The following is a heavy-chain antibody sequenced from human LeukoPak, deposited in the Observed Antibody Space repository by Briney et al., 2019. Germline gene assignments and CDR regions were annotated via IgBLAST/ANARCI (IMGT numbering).Heavy chain of an antibody. D-gene: IGHD5-12*01. Sequence: SETLSLTCTVSGGSISSYYWNWIRQPPGKGLEWIGYISYSGSTKYNPSLKSRVTISLDTSKNQFSLKLRSVTAADTAVYYCARGFDSKSTYSGDWGQGTLVTVSS. CDR1: GGSISSYY. CDR3: ARGFDSKSTYSGD. J-gene: IGHJ4*02. V-gene: IGHV4-59*01. CDR2: ISYSGST.